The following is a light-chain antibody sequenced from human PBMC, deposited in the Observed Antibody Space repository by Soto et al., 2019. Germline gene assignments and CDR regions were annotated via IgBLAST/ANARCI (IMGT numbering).Light chain of an antibody. CDR3: SSYTSSSALIL. CDR2: DVN. V-gene: IGLV2-14*03. J-gene: IGLJ3*02. CDR1: SSDVGGYNY. Sequence: QSALTQPASVSGSPGQSSTISCTGTSSDVGGYNYVSWYQQHPGNAPKLMIFDVNSQPSGVSNRFSGSKSGNTASLTISGLQSEDEADYYCSSYTSSSALILFGGRTKLTVL.